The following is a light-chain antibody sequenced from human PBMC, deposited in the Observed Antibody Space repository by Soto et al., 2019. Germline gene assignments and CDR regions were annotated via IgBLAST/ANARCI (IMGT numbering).Light chain of an antibody. V-gene: IGKV3-11*01. Sequence: EIVLTQSPATLSSSPGERVTLSCRASQSVSSYLAWYQQKPGQAPRLLIHDTSNRATGIPARFSGSGSGTDFTLAISSLEPEDFAVYYCQQRSEWPPTFGPGTKVDIK. J-gene: IGKJ3*01. CDR1: QSVSSY. CDR2: DTS. CDR3: QQRSEWPPT.